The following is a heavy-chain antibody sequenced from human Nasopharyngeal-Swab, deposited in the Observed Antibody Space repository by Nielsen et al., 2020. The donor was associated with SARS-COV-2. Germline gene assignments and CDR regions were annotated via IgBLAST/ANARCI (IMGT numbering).Heavy chain of an antibody. J-gene: IGHJ5*02. V-gene: IGHV4-31*02. CDR2: IHYSGST. CDR3: ARALGCSSTSCYAAWFDP. D-gene: IGHD2-2*01. Sequence: WIRQPPGKGLEWIGYIHYSGSTYYNPSLKSRVTISVDTSKNQFSLKLSSVTAADTAVYYCARALGCSSTSCYAAWFDPWGQGTLVTVSS.